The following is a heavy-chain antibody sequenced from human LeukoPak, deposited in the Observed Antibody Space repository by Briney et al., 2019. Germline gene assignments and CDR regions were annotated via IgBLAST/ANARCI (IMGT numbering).Heavy chain of an antibody. CDR3: ARYLAVTGTGSFDY. V-gene: IGHV2-5*02. Sequence: SGPTLVRPTETLTLTCTFSGFSLTTSGVGVGWIRQPPGKALEWLTLIYWDDEKRFSPSLKSRLTITKDTSKNQVVLTMTNMDPVDTATFYCARYLAVTGTGSFDYWGQGTLVTVSS. J-gene: IGHJ4*02. D-gene: IGHD6-19*01. CDR2: IYWDDEK. CDR1: GFSLTTSGVG.